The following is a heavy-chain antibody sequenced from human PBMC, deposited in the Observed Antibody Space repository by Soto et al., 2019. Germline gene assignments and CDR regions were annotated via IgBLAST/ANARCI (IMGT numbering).Heavy chain of an antibody. CDR1: GYTFTSYG. CDR3: ARGGLRTTFDP. J-gene: IGHJ5*02. CDR2: ISAFNGNT. D-gene: IGHD4-17*01. V-gene: IGHV1-18*01. Sequence: SVKVSCKASGYTFTSYGITWVRQAPGQGLEWMEWISAFNGNTNYAQKLQGRVTMTTHTSTSTAYMELRSLRSDDTAVYYCARGGLRTTFDPWGQGTLVTVSS.